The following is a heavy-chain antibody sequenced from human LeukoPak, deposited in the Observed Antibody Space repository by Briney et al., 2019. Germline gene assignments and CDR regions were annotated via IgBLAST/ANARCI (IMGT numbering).Heavy chain of an antibody. CDR3: AGGGGRIAAMYYFDY. CDR1: GGSISRGGYY. Sequence: PSQTLSLTCTVSGGSISRGGYYWSWIRQHPGKGLEWIGYIYYSGSTYYNPSLKSRVTISVDTSKNQFSLKLSSVTAADTAVYYCAGGGGRIAAMYYFDYWGQGTLVTVSS. V-gene: IGHV4-31*03. D-gene: IGHD6-13*01. CDR2: IYYSGST. J-gene: IGHJ4*02.